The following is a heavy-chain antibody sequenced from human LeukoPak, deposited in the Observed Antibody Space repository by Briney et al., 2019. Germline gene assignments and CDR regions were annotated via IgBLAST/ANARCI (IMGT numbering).Heavy chain of an antibody. CDR2: VSRGGAST. V-gene: IGHV3-23*01. Sequence: GGSLRLSCAVSKFIFTTYTMTWVRQAPGKGLEWVSSVSRGGASTYYADSVKGRFTISRDSSNNTVYLKTRSLRAEDTAVYYCAKDSYGLDVWGQGTTVSVSS. CDR3: AKDSYGLDV. J-gene: IGHJ6*02. CDR1: KFIFTTYT.